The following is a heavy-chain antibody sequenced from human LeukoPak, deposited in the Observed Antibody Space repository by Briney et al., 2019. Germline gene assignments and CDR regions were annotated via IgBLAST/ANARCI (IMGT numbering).Heavy chain of an antibody. CDR3: ARGGYSSSWSFDY. D-gene: IGHD6-13*01. V-gene: IGHV3-66*01. CDR1: GFTVSSNY. J-gene: IGHJ4*02. Sequence: PGGSLRLSCAASGFTVSSNYMSWVRQAPGKGLEWVSVIYSGGSTYYADSVKGGFTISRDNSKNTLYLQMNSLRAEDTAVYYCARGGYSSSWSFDYWGQGTLVTVSS. CDR2: IYSGGST.